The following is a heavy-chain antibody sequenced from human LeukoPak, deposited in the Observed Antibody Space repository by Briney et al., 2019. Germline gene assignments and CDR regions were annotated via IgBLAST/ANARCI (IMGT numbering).Heavy chain of an antibody. CDR2: ISSSGSTI. V-gene: IGHV3-11*01. CDR1: GFTFSDYY. Sequence: PGGSLRLSCAASGFTFSDYYMSWIRQAPGKGLEWVSYISSSGSTIYYADSVKGRFTISRDNAKNSLHLQMNSLRAEDTAVYYCARDPILTGYNWFDPWGQGTLVTVSS. CDR3: ARDPILTGYNWFDP. J-gene: IGHJ5*02. D-gene: IGHD3-9*01.